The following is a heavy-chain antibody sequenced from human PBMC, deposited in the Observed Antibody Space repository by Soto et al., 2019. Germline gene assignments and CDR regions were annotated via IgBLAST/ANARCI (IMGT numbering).Heavy chain of an antibody. V-gene: IGHV3-30*18. CDR1: GFTFTNYG. CDR2: TSYDGRNK. Sequence: QVQLVESGGDVVQPGGSLRLSCEGSGFTFTNYGMHWVRQAPGKGLEWVALTSYDGRNKYYADSVKGRFTISRDNSKNLHYRRINSPGAEETAVYYCAKESSPPDSGGGSCYLGGWGYWGQGTLVTVSS. D-gene: IGHD2-15*01. J-gene: IGHJ4*02. CDR3: AKESSPPDSGGGSCYLGGWGY.